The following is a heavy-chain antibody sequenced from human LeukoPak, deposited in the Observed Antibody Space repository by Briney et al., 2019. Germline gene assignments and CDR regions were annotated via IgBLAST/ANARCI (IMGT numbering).Heavy chain of an antibody. Sequence: GGSLRLFCAASGFTFSIYAMHWVRQAPGKGLEHVSTITTNGGNAYYADSVKGRFTISRDNSKDTLFLQLGRLRAEDIGVYYCAKPLTSYSSGFSDASDVWGHGTTVTVSS. CDR3: AKPLTSYSSGFSDASDV. CDR2: ITTNGGNA. J-gene: IGHJ3*01. D-gene: IGHD5-18*01. CDR1: GFTFSIYA. V-gene: IGHV3-64*02.